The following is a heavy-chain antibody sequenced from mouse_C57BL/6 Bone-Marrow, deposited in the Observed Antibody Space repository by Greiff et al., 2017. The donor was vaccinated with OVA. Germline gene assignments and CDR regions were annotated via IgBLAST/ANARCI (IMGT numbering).Heavy chain of an antibody. CDR2: IDPENGDT. J-gene: IGHJ4*01. V-gene: IGHV14-4*01. CDR3: IPLVLRGYYAMDY. CDR1: GFNIKDDY. D-gene: IGHD1-1*01. Sequence: VQLQQSGAELVRPGASVKLSCTASGFNIKDDYMHWVKQRPEQGLEWIGWIDPENGDTEYASKFQGKATITADTSSNTAYMQLSSLTSEDTAVYYCIPLVLRGYYAMDYWGQGTSVTVSS.